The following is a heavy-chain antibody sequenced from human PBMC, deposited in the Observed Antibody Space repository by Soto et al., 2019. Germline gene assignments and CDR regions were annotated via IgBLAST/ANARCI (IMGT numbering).Heavy chain of an antibody. Sequence: ASVKVSCKASGYTFTSYGISWVRQAPGQGLEWMGWISAYNGNTNYAQKLQGRVTMTTDTSTSTAYMELRSLRSDDTAVYYCARDWYKQLAPRFDNYYYYYMDVWGKGTTVTVSS. CDR3: ARDWYKQLAPRFDNYYYYYMDV. J-gene: IGHJ6*03. V-gene: IGHV1-18*01. D-gene: IGHD6-6*01. CDR2: ISAYNGNT. CDR1: GYTFTSYG.